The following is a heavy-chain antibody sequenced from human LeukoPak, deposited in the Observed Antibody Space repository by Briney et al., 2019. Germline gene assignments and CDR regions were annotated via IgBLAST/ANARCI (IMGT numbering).Heavy chain of an antibody. V-gene: IGHV4-59*08. CDR2: IYYSGST. Sequence: SETLSLTCTVSGGSINSHYWSWIRQPPGKGLEWIGYIYYSGSTNYNPSLKSRVTISVDTSKNQFSLKLTSVTAADTAVYYCARSGGLRYYYYYYMDVWGKGTTVTVSS. CDR3: ARSGGLRYYYYYYMDV. D-gene: IGHD2-15*01. CDR1: GGSINSHY. J-gene: IGHJ6*03.